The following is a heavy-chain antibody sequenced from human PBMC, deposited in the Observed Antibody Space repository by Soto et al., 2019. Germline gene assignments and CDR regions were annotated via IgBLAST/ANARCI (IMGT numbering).Heavy chain of an antibody. J-gene: IGHJ6*02. CDR1: GGSISSSNW. Sequence: PSETLSLTCAASGGSISSSNWWSWLRQPPGKGLEWIGEIYHSGSTNYSPSLKSRVTISVDKTKNQFSLKLSSVTAADTAVYYCARTYYDFWSGRQDVWGQGTTVTVSS. V-gene: IGHV4-4*02. CDR3: ARTYYDFWSGRQDV. CDR2: IYHSGST. D-gene: IGHD3-3*01.